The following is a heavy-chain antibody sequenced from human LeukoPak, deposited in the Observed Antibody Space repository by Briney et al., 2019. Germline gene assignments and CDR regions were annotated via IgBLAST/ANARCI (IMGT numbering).Heavy chain of an antibody. D-gene: IGHD3-22*01. CDR1: GFTFNSYG. CDR3: AKDDSSGSDY. CDR2: ISGSGGST. Sequence: PGGSLRLSCAASGFTFNSYGMSWVRQAPGKGLEWVSAISGSGGSTYYADSVKGRFTISRDNSKNTLYLQMNSLRAEDTAVYYCAKDDSSGSDYWGQGTLVTVSS. J-gene: IGHJ4*02. V-gene: IGHV3-23*01.